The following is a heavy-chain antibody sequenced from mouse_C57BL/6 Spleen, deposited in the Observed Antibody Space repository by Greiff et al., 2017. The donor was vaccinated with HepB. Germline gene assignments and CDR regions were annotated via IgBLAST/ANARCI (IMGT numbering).Heavy chain of an antibody. CDR1: GFSLTSYG. CDR3: ARKGTYYSNYVDYAMDY. Sequence: QVQLKQSGPGLVQPSQSLSITCTVSGFSLTSYGVHWVRQSPGKGLEWLGVIWSGGSTDYNAAFISRLSISKDNSKSHVFFKMNSLQADDTAIYYGARKGTYYSNYVDYAMDYWGQGTSVTVSS. CDR2: IWSGGST. V-gene: IGHV2-2*01. J-gene: IGHJ4*01. D-gene: IGHD2-5*01.